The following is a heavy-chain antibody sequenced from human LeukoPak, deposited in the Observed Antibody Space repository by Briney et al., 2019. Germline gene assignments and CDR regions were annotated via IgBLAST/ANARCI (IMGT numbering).Heavy chain of an antibody. CDR2: INHSGST. Sequence: SETLSLTCAVYGGSFSGYYWSWIRQPPGKGLEWIGEINHSGSTNYNPSLKSRVTISVDTSKNQFSLKLSSVTAADTAVYYCAREGSGGTIYYFDYWGQGTLVTVSS. CDR1: GGSFSGYY. D-gene: IGHD3-9*01. CDR3: AREGSGGTIYYFDY. J-gene: IGHJ4*02. V-gene: IGHV4-34*01.